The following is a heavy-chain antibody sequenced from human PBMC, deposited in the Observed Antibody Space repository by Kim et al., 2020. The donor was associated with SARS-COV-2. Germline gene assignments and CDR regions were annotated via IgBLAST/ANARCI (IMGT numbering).Heavy chain of an antibody. D-gene: IGHD3-22*01. CDR2: ISSSSSYI. Sequence: GGSLRLSCAASGFTFSSYSMNWVRQAPGKGLEWVSSISSSSSYIYYADSVKGRFTISRDNAKNSLYLQMNSLRAEDTAVYYCARDAEYYYDSSGHQVDYWGQGTLVTVSS. CDR3: ARDAEYYYDSSGHQVDY. V-gene: IGHV3-21*01. CDR1: GFTFSSYS. J-gene: IGHJ4*02.